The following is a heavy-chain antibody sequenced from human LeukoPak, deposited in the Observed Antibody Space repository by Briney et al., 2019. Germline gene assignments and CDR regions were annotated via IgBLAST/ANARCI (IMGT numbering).Heavy chain of an antibody. CDR2: IYSGGST. CDR1: GFTVSSNY. J-gene: IGHJ4*02. CDR3: ARADSSGYPFDY. Sequence: GGSLRLSCAASGFTVSSNYMSWVRQAPGKGLEWVSVIYSGGSTYYADSVKGRFTISRGNSKNTLYLQMNSLRAEDTAVYYCARADSSGYPFDYWGQGTLVTVSS. D-gene: IGHD3-22*01. V-gene: IGHV3-53*01.